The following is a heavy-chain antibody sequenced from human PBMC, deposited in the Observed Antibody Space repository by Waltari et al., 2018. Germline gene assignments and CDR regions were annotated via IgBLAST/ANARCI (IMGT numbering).Heavy chain of an antibody. CDR1: GGSISSYY. V-gene: IGHV4-59*01. Sequence: QVQLQESGPGLVKPSETLSLTCTVSGGSISSYYWSRIRQPPGKGLGWIGYIYYSGSTNYNPSLKSRVTISVDTSKNQFSLKLSSVTAADTAVYYCARLPSSSGFWSYYYMGVWGKGTTVTVSS. CDR3: ARLPSSSGFWSYYYMGV. CDR2: IYYSGST. J-gene: IGHJ6*03. D-gene: IGHD6-6*01.